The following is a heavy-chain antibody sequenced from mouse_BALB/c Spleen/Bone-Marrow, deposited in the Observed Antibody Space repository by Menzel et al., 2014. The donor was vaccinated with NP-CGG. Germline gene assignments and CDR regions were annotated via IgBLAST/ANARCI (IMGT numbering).Heavy chain of an antibody. Sequence: VQRVESGPGLVQPSQSLSITCTVSGFSLTSYGVHWVRQSPGKGLEWLGVIWSGGSTDYNAAFISRLGISKDNSKSQVFFKMNSLQANDTAIYYCARNYYGSSYYAMDYWGQGTSVTVS. CDR2: IWSGGST. D-gene: IGHD1-1*01. CDR1: GFSLTSYG. CDR3: ARNYYGSSYYAMDY. V-gene: IGHV2-2*02. J-gene: IGHJ4*01.